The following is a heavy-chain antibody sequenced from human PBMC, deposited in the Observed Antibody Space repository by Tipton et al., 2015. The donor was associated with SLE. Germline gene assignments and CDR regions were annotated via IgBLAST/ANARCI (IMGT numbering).Heavy chain of an antibody. D-gene: IGHD5-12*01. CDR2: INSEGSGT. CDR3: AKGSGYDKFDL. J-gene: IGHJ5*02. Sequence: GSLRLSCATSGFTFSSYAMSWVRQAPGKGLVWVSRINSEGSGTKYADSVKGRFTISRDNAKNTLYLEMNSLRVEDTAFYYCAKGSGYDKFDLWGQGTLVTVSS. CDR1: GFTFSSYA. V-gene: IGHV3-74*01.